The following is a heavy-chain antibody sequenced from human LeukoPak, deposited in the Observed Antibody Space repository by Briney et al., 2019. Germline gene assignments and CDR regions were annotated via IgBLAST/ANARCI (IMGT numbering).Heavy chain of an antibody. CDR2: INHSGST. D-gene: IGHD6-19*01. J-gene: IGHJ1*01. CDR3: ARSRAVARYFQH. Sequence: SETLSLTCAVYGGSFSGYYWSWIRQPSGKGLEWIGEINHSGSTNYNPSLKSRVTISVDTSKNQFSLKLSSVTAADTAVYYCARSRAVARYFQHWGQGTLVTVSS. V-gene: IGHV4-34*01. CDR1: GGSFSGYY.